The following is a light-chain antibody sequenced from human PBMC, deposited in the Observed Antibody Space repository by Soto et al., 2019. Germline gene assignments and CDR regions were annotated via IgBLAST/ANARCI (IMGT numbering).Light chain of an antibody. CDR2: WAS. J-gene: IGKJ5*01. CDR3: QQYYRRGIT. CDR1: QSVLYSSNNKNY. Sequence: DIVMTQSPDSLAVSLGERATINCKSSQSVLYSSNNKNYLAWYQQKPGQPPKLLIYWASTRESGVPDRFSGSGSGTDVTLTISSLQAEDVAVYYCQQYYRRGITFGQGTRLEIK. V-gene: IGKV4-1*01.